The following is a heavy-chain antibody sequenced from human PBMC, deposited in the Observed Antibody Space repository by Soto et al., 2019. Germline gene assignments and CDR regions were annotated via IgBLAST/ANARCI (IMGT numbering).Heavy chain of an antibody. Sequence: PSETLSLTCTVSGGSVSSGSYYWSWIRQPPGKGLEWIGYIYYSGSTNYNPSLKSRVTISVDTSKNQFSLKLSSVTAADTAVYYCARGGSSWDYYYYGMDVWGQGTTVTVSS. CDR1: GGSVSSGSYY. CDR2: IYYSGST. J-gene: IGHJ6*02. D-gene: IGHD6-13*01. CDR3: ARGGSSWDYYYYGMDV. V-gene: IGHV4-61*01.